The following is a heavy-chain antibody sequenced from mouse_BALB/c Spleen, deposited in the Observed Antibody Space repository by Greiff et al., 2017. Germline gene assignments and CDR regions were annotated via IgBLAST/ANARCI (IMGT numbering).Heavy chain of an antibody. V-gene: IGHV1-9*01. Sequence: QVQLQQSGAELMKPGASVKISCKATGYTFSSYWIEWVKQRPGHGLEWIGEILPGSGSTNYNEKFKGKATFTADTSSNTAYMQLSSLTSEDSAVYYCVFTTATYYAMDYWGQGTSVTVSS. CDR3: VFTTATYYAMDY. J-gene: IGHJ4*01. D-gene: IGHD1-2*01. CDR1: GYTFSSYW. CDR2: ILPGSGST.